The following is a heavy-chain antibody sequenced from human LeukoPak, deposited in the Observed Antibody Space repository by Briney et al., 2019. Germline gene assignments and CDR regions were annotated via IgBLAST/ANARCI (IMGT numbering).Heavy chain of an antibody. D-gene: IGHD3-16*01. CDR1: GFTFSSYA. Sequence: GGSLRLSCAASGFTFSSYAMSWVRQAPGKGLEWVANMNQDGSAKGCVDSVKGRFTISRDNARNSLYLQMSSLRPEDTAVYYCATYTHWVAGDVWGQGTTVTVSS. V-gene: IGHV3-7*01. J-gene: IGHJ6*02. CDR2: MNQDGSAK. CDR3: ATYTHWVAGDV.